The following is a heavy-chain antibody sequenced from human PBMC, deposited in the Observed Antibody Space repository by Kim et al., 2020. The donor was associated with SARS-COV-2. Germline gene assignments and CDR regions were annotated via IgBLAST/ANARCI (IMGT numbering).Heavy chain of an antibody. Sequence: TKYHHDIQGRVTMSVDTSKNQFSLKLSSVTAADTAVYYCARYGLSGKAFDVWGQGTLVPVSS. CDR3: ARYGLSGKAFDV. CDR2: T. J-gene: IGHJ3*01. D-gene: IGHD2-15*01. V-gene: IGHV4-59*10.